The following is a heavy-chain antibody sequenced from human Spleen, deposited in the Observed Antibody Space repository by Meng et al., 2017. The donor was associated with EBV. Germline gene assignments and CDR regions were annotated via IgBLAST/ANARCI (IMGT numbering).Heavy chain of an antibody. CDR1: GYTFNTYA. V-gene: IGHV1-18*01. J-gene: IGHJ4*02. CDR2: ISAYDAKT. D-gene: IGHD6-13*01. Sequence: QVQLVQSGAEMKKPGASGKVSCKASGYTFNTYAITWVRQAPGQGLEWMGWISAYDAKTKYPQRLQGRVTMTTDTSTRTAYMELRSLRSDDTAVYYCARERGSSWYRDYWGQGTLVTVSS. CDR3: ARERGSSWYRDY.